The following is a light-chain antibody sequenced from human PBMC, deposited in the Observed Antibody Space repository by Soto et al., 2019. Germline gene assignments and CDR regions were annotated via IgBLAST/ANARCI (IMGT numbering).Light chain of an antibody. V-gene: IGKV4-1*01. CDR1: QSVLYSSTDKNY. CDR2: WAS. Sequence: DIVLTQSPDSLAVSLGESATINCKSSQSVLYSSTDKNYLAWYQQKPGQPPKLLIYWASARESGAPDRFSGSASGTDFTLTISSLHAEDVVFYYCQQYYTFPRTFGQGTKVEVK. CDR3: QQYYTFPRT. J-gene: IGKJ1*01.